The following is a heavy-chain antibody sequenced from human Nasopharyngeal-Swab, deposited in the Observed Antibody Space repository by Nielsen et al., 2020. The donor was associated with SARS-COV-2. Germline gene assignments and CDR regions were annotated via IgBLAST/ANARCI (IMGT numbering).Heavy chain of an antibody. CDR3: ARLSGYSGYDERAFDY. D-gene: IGHD5-12*01. V-gene: IGHV4-39*01. Sequence: GSLRLSCTVSGGSISSSSYYWVWIRQPPGKGLEWIGSIYYSGSTYYNPSLKSRVTISVDTSKNQFSLKLSSLTAADTAVYYCARLSGYSGYDERAFDYWGQGTLVTVSS. J-gene: IGHJ4*02. CDR1: GGSISSSSYY. CDR2: IYYSGST.